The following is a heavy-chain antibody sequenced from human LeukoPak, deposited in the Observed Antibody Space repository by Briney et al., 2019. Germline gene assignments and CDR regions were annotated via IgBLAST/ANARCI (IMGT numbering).Heavy chain of an antibody. Sequence: GGSLRLSCAASGFTFSSYGMHWVRQAPGKGLEWVTVIWYDGSNKYYADSVKGRFTISRDNSKNTLYLQMNSLRAEDTAAYYCARGAYQLLRGYSYGHFDYWGQGTLVTVSS. CDR1: GFTFSSYG. V-gene: IGHV3-33*01. D-gene: IGHD5-18*01. CDR2: IWYDGSNK. CDR3: ARGAYQLLRGYSYGHFDY. J-gene: IGHJ4*02.